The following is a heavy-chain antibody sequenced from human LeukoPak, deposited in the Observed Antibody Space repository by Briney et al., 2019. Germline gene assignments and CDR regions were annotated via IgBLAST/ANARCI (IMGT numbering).Heavy chain of an antibody. D-gene: IGHD3-9*01. CDR3: ASGLRYFDWTRAFDI. CDR1: GGSISSSSYY. Sequence: SETLSLTCTVSGGSISSSSYYWGWFRQPPGKGLGWIGSIYYSGSTYYNPSLKSRVTISVDTSKNQFSLKLSSVTAADTAVYYCASGLRYFDWTRAFDIWGQGTMVTVSS. J-gene: IGHJ3*02. CDR2: IYYSGST. V-gene: IGHV4-39*07.